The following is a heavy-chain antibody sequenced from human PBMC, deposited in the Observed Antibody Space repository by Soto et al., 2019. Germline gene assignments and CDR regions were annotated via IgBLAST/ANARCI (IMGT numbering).Heavy chain of an antibody. D-gene: IGHD5-18*01. CDR3: ARRRYAGYSYGLYWFDP. CDR1: GGSISSYY. CDR2: IYYSGTT. Sequence: PSETLSLTCTVSGGSISSYYWSWIRQPPGKGLEWIGYIYYSGTTYSNPSLKSRLTMSIDTSKNQFSLKLSSVTAADTAVYYCARRRYAGYSYGLYWFDPWGQGALVTVSS. V-gene: IGHV4-59*04. J-gene: IGHJ5*02.